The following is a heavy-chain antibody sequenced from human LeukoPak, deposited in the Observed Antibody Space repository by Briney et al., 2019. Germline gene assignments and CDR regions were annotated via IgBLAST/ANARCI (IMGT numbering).Heavy chain of an antibody. CDR1: GFTFSSYW. Sequence: PGGSLRLSCAASGFTFSSYWMSWVRQAPGKGLEWVANIKQDGSEKYYVDSVKGRFTISRDNAKNSLYLQMNSLRAEDTAVYYCARDAIYYYDSSGYYLDYWGQGTLVTVSS. J-gene: IGHJ4*02. D-gene: IGHD3-22*01. CDR2: IKQDGSEK. V-gene: IGHV3-7*01. CDR3: ARDAIYYYDSSGYYLDY.